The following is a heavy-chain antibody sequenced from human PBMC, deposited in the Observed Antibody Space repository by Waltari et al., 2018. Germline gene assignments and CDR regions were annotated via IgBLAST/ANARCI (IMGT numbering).Heavy chain of an antibody. V-gene: IGHV3-74*01. J-gene: IGHJ6*04. Sequence: EEQLVESGGGLVQPGESLRLSCAASGFTFSRYWMDWVRQAPGKGLVWGSRINSDGSSTIYAESVKGRFTISRDNAKNTLYVQMNRLRAEDTAVYYCARVATKTYSSPVPGRPYYYGMDVWGKGTTVTVSS. CDR2: INSDGSST. CDR1: GFTFSRYW. D-gene: IGHD6-13*01. CDR3: ARVATKTYSSPVPGRPYYYGMDV.